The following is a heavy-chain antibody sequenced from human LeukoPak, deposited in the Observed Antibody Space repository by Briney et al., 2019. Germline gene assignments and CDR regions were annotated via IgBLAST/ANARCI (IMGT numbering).Heavy chain of an antibody. CDR3: ARPTRPYYRYYFDY. J-gene: IGHJ4*02. D-gene: IGHD1-26*01. Sequence: GGSLSLTCAASGFTFSSYAMTWSRQAPGKGLEWVAVISYDGSNKYYADSVKGRFTISRDNSKNTLYLQMNSLRAEDTAVYYCARPTRPYYRYYFDYWGQGTLVTVSS. CDR1: GFTFSSYA. CDR2: ISYDGSNK. V-gene: IGHV3-30-3*01.